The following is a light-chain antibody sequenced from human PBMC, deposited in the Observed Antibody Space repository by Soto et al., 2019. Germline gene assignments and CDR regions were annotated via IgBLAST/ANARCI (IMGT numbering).Light chain of an antibody. J-gene: IGKJ4*01. Sequence: DVQLTKSSSFLSASVGDRVTITCRASQGISSYLAWYQQKPGRAPKLMIYAASTLQSGVPSRFSGSGSGTECTITISSLQPEDVGTYYCQQLNSYPLTFGGGTKVDI. CDR2: AAS. V-gene: IGKV1-9*01. CDR1: QGISSY. CDR3: QQLNSYPLT.